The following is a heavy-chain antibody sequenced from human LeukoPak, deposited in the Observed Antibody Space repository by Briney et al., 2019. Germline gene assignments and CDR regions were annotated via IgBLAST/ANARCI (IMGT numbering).Heavy chain of an antibody. CDR2: IYHCGST. J-gene: IGHJ3*02. D-gene: IGHD2-15*01. CDR3: ARRRVVAATLDAFDI. V-gene: IGHV4-38-2*01. CDR1: GYFISRGYY. Sequence: PSETLSLTCAVSGYFISRGYYWGWIRQPPGKGVEWIGSIYHCGSTYYNPSLKSRVTISVDTSKNQCSLKLSSVTAADTAVYYCARRRVVAATLDAFDIWGQGTMVTVSS.